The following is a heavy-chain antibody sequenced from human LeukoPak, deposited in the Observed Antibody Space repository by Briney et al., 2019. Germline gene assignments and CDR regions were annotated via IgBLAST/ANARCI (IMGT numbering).Heavy chain of an antibody. D-gene: IGHD5-12*01. J-gene: IGHJ4*02. V-gene: IGHV7-4-1*02. CDR1: GYTFTSYA. Sequence: ASVKVSCKASGYTFTSYAMNWVRQAPGQGLEWMGRINTNTGNPTYAQGFTGRFVFSLDTSVSTAYLQISSLKAEDTAAYYCARDQFGYDTLLDYWGQGTLVTVSS. CDR3: ARDQFGYDTLLDY. CDR2: INTNTGNP.